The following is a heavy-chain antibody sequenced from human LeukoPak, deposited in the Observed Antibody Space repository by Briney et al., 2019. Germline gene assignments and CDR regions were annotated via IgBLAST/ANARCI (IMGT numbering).Heavy chain of an antibody. CDR3: AKGVKHIVVLTAQHYFDY. CDR2: ISSSGSTI. Sequence: ETLSLTCVVSGVSITNGYWWYWVRQTPGKGLEWVSYISSSGSTIYYADSVKGRFTISRDNSKNTLYLQMNTLRAEDTAVYYCAKGVKHIVVLTAQHYFDYWGQGTLVTVSS. CDR1: GVSITNGYW. D-gene: IGHD2-21*02. V-gene: IGHV3-48*04. J-gene: IGHJ4*02.